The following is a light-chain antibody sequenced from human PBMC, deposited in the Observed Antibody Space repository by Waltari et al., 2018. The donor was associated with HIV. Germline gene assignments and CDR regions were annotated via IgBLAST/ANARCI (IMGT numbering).Light chain of an antibody. CDR3: ESYTSTSVWV. V-gene: IGLV2-14*03. CDR1: SSDVGGYNF. J-gene: IGLJ3*02. CDR2: DVT. Sequence: QSALTQPASVSGSPGQSITISCTGSSSDVGGYNFVSWYQQHPGKAPRVLIYDVTTLPSGVSDLFSGSRSGDTASLTISGLQPEDEADYYCESYTSTSVWVFGGGTRLTVL.